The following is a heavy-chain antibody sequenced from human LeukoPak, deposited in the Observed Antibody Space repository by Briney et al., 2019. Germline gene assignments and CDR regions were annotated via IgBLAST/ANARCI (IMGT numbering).Heavy chain of an antibody. CDR3: ARGVLSFNYLKRPLNNWFDP. V-gene: IGHV1-8*01. CDR1: GYTFTSYD. D-gene: IGHD4-11*01. Sequence: ASVKVSCKASGYTFTSYDINWVRQATGQGLEWMGWMNPISGNTGYAQKFQGRVTMTRNTSISTAYMELSSLRSEDTAVYYCARGVLSFNYLKRPLNNWFDPWGQGTLVTVSS. J-gene: IGHJ5*02. CDR2: MNPISGNT.